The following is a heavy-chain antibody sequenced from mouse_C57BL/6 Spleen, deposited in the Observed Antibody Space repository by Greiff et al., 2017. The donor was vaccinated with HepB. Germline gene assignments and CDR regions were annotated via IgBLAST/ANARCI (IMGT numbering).Heavy chain of an antibody. J-gene: IGHJ4*01. CDR1: GYTFTSYW. V-gene: IGHV1-50*01. D-gene: IGHD2-12*01. Sequence: VQLQQPGAELVKPGASVKLSCKASGYTFTSYWMQWVKQRPGQGLEWIGEIDPSDSYTNYNQKFKGKATLTVDTSSSTAYMQLSSLTSEDSAVYYCAPYSRRDYAMDYWGQGTSVTVSS. CDR3: APYSRRDYAMDY. CDR2: IDPSDSYT.